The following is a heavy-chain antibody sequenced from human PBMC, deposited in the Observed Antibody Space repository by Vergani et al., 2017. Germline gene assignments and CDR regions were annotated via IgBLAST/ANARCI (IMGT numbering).Heavy chain of an antibody. CDR1: GFTSSYYG. V-gene: IGHV3-30*03. J-gene: IGHJ1*01. Sequence: QVHLVESGGGVVQPGRSLRLSCVVSGFTSSYYGMHWVRQAPGQGLEWVAVISYDGTQKYYADSVKGRFTISRDNSKSTLYLQMNSLRTEDTAVYYCARKSCGTPGCQIGYFREWCQGTLVTVSS. D-gene: IGHD1-1*01. CDR3: ARKSCGTPGCQIGYFRE. CDR2: ISYDGTQK.